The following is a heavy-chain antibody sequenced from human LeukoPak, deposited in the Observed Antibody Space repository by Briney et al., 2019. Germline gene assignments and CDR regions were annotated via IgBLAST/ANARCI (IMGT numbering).Heavy chain of an antibody. D-gene: IGHD6-25*01. J-gene: IGHJ5*01. Sequence: GGSLRLSCTASGLTLTTFDMVWVRQAPRRGLEWGSIISGNNPTKIYADSVKGRFTISRDDLKNTIYLQMDSLRDEDTAFYYCAKGLDTYSSRYLNRIFDSWGQGTLVTVSS. CDR1: GLTLTTFD. CDR3: AKGLDTYSSRYLNRIFDS. V-gene: IGHV3-23*01. CDR2: ISGNNPTK.